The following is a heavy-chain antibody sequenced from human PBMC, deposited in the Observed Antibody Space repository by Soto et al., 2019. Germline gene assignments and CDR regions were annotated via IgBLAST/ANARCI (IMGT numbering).Heavy chain of an antibody. CDR1: GDTISTGGYT. CDR3: ARDPVDGYGFFDY. V-gene: IGHV4-61*08. D-gene: IGHD5-18*01. Sequence: PSETLSLTCDVSGDTISTGGYTWAWIRPPPGKGLEWIGHIHNSGSTNYNSSLRSRVTISVDTSKKQSSLRLTSVTAADTAIYFCARDPVDGYGFFDYWGQGALVTVSS. J-gene: IGHJ4*02. CDR2: IHNSGST.